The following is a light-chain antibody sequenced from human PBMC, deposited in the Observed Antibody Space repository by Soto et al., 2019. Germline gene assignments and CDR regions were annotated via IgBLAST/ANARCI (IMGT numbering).Light chain of an antibody. CDR1: QSASRN. J-gene: IGKJ4*01. V-gene: IGKV3-15*01. CDR3: QQYNKWPLT. Sequence: EIVMTQSPATQSVSPGERAALSCRASQSASRNLAWYQQKPGQAPRLLIYGASTRATGIPATFSGSGSGTEFTLTISSLQSEDFAVYYCQQYNKWPLTFGGGTKVEIK. CDR2: GAS.